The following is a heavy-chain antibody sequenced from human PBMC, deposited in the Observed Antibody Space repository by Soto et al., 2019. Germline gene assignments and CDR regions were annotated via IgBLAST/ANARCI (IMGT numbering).Heavy chain of an antibody. CDR2: INHSGST. V-gene: IGHV4-34*01. Sequence: QVQLQQWGAGLLKPSETLSLTCAVYGGSFSGYYWNWIRQPPGKGLEWIGEINHSGSTNYNPSLKSRVTISVDTSKNQFSLKLSSVTAADTAVYYCARAVAGPFYYYYYGMDVWGQGTTVTVSS. CDR1: GGSFSGYY. D-gene: IGHD6-19*01. J-gene: IGHJ6*02. CDR3: ARAVAGPFYYYYYGMDV.